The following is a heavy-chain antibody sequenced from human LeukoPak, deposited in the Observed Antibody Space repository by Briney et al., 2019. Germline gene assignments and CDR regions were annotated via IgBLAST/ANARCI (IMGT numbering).Heavy chain of an antibody. Sequence: GGSLRLSCAASGFTFSSYSMNWVRQAPGKGLEWVSYISSSSSTIYYADSVKGRFTISRDNAKNSLYLQMDSLRAEDTATYYCARRSWSHAFDVWGRGTFVTVSS. CDR3: ARRSWSHAFDV. CDR1: GFTFSSYS. J-gene: IGHJ3*01. D-gene: IGHD2-15*01. CDR2: ISSSSSTI. V-gene: IGHV3-48*04.